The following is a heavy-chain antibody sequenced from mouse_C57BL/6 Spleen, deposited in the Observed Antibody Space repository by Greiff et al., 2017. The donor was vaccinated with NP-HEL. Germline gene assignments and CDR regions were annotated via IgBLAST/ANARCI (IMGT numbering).Heavy chain of an antibody. D-gene: IGHD4-1*01. V-gene: IGHV1-55*01. Sequence: QVQLQQPGAELVKPGASVKMSCKASGYTFTSYWITWVKQRPGQGLEWIGDIYPGSGSTNYNEKFKSKATLTVDTSSSTVYMQLSSLTSEDSAVYYCARSPNNSNYFDYWGQGTTLTVSS. CDR1: GYTFTSYW. CDR3: ARSPNNSNYFDY. J-gene: IGHJ2*01. CDR2: IYPGSGST.